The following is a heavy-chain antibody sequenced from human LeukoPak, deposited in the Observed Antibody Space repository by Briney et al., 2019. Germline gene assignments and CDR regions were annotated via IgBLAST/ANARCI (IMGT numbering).Heavy chain of an antibody. D-gene: IGHD3-3*01. Sequence: SETLSLTCAVYGGSFSGYYWSWIRQPPGKGLEWIGEINHSGSTNYNPSLKSRVTISVDTSKNQFSLKLSSVTAADAAVYYCARCRYDFWSGYRYYYYMDVWGKGTTVTVSS. V-gene: IGHV4-34*01. J-gene: IGHJ6*03. CDR3: ARCRYDFWSGYRYYYYMDV. CDR2: INHSGST. CDR1: GGSFSGYY.